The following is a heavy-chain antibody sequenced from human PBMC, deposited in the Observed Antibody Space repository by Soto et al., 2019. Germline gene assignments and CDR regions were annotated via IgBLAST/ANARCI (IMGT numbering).Heavy chain of an antibody. CDR2: IYFRGNT. CDR3: GRLEGLATISYYFDF. J-gene: IGHJ4*02. Sequence: SETLSLTCSVSGDSINSDKYYWGWIRQPPGKGLEWIGSIYFRGNTYYNPSLPTRVTISLDKSKSQFSLKLNSVTAADSAVYFCGRLEGLATISYYFDFWGQGALVTVSS. V-gene: IGHV4-39*01. CDR1: GDSINSDKYY. D-gene: IGHD3-9*01.